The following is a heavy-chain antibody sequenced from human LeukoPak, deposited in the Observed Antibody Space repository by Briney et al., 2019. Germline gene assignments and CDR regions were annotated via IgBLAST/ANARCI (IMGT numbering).Heavy chain of an antibody. J-gene: IGHJ4*02. CDR3: AREAMGTIPYFDY. CDR2: IWYDGSNK. Sequence: GGSLRLSCAASGFTLSSSGMHWVRQAPGKGLEWVAVIWYDGSNKYYADSVKGRFTISRDNSKNTVYLQMNSLRAEDTAVYYCAREAMGTIPYFDYWGQGTLVTVSS. CDR1: GFTLSSSG. D-gene: IGHD5-24*01. V-gene: IGHV3-33*01.